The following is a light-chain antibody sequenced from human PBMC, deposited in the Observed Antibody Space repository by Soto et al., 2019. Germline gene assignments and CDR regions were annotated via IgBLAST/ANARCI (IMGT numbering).Light chain of an antibody. CDR3: CSYAGSSSAYV. CDR1: SSDVGSYNV. J-gene: IGLJ1*01. Sequence: QSVLTQPASVSGSPGQSITISCTGTSSDVGSYNVVSWYQQHPGKAPKLLIYEVSKRPSGVSDRFSGSKSGNTASLTISGLQAEDEADYHCCSYAGSSSAYVFGTGTKDTVL. V-gene: IGLV2-23*02. CDR2: EVS.